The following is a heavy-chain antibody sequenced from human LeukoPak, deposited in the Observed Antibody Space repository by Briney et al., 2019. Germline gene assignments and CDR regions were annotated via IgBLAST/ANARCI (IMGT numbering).Heavy chain of an antibody. CDR1: GFTVSSNY. D-gene: IGHD1-26*01. J-gene: IGHJ4*02. CDR3: ARHLYSGSYYHFDY. V-gene: IGHV3-53*01. Sequence: GGSLRLSCVASGFTVSSNYMSWVRQAPGKGLEWVSVIYSGGSTYYADSVKGRFTISRDNSKNTLYLQMNSLRAEDTAVYYCARHLYSGSYYHFDYWGQGTLVTVSS. CDR2: IYSGGST.